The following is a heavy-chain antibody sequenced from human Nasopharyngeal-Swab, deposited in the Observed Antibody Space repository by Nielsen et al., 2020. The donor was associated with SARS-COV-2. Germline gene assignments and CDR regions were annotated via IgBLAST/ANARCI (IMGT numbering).Heavy chain of an antibody. Sequence: GESLKISCAASGFTFSSYAMHWVRQAPGKGLEWVANIKQDGSEKYYVDSVKGRFTISRDNAKNSLYLQMNSLRAEDTAVYYCARDYRLGELSSFDYWGQGTLVTVSS. D-gene: IGHD3-16*02. CDR1: GFTFSSYA. V-gene: IGHV3-7*01. CDR2: IKQDGSEK. J-gene: IGHJ4*02. CDR3: ARDYRLGELSSFDY.